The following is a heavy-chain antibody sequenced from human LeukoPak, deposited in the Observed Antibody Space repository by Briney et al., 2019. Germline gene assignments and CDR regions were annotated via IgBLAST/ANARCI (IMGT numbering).Heavy chain of an antibody. Sequence: PGGSXXXXXAVSGFTFSNHWMTWVRQAPGKGLXGXANIKQDGSEKYYVDSVKGRFTISRDNAKNSLYLQMNSLRVEDTAVYYCARGVPGYSSGWGDYWGQGTLVTVSS. CDR3: ARGVPGYSSGWGDY. V-gene: IGHV3-7*01. CDR2: IKQDGSEK. J-gene: IGHJ4*02. D-gene: IGHD6-19*01. CDR1: GFTFSNHW.